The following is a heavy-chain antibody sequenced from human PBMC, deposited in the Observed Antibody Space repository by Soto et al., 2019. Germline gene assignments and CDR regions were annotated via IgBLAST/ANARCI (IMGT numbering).Heavy chain of an antibody. D-gene: IGHD5-12*01. CDR2: ISSSSSYI. Sequence: GSLRLSCAASGFTFSSYSMNWVRQAPGKGLEWVSSISSSSSYIYYADSVKGRFTISRDNAKNSLYLQMNSLRAEDTAVYYCARDLSGYDPLDYWGQGTLVTVSS. J-gene: IGHJ4*02. CDR3: ARDLSGYDPLDY. CDR1: GFTFSSYS. V-gene: IGHV3-21*01.